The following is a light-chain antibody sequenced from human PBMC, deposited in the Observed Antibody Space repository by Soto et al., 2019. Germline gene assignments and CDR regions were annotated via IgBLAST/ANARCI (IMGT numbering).Light chain of an antibody. Sequence: EMVLTQSPATLSVSPGERVTLSCMASQSVSSDLAWYQQKPGQAPRLLIYGASTRATDIPARFSGSGSGTEFTLTSSSLQSADFAVYYCQEYNKRLWTFGPGTKVEIK. V-gene: IGKV3-15*01. J-gene: IGKJ1*01. CDR3: QEYNKRLWT. CDR2: GAS. CDR1: QSVSSD.